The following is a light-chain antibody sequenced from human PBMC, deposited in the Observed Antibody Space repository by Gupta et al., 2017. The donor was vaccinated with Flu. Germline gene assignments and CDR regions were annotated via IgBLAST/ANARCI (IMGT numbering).Light chain of an antibody. Sequence: QSALTQPASVSGSPGQSITISCTGTTGDIGTYNYVSWYQHHPGKAPKLIIYEVSDRPSGVSTRFSGSKSGNTASLTISGLQIEDEALYYCVTHLTDASWVFGGGTALTVL. CDR1: TGDIGTYNY. V-gene: IGLV2-14*01. CDR3: VTHLTDASWV. CDR2: EVS. J-gene: IGLJ3*02.